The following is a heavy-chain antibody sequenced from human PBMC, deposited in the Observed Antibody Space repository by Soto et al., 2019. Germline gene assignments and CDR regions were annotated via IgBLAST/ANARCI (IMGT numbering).Heavy chain of an antibody. J-gene: IGHJ4*02. CDR1: GYSFSSNW. CDR2: IYPGDSDT. CDR3: ARVHCY. V-gene: IGHV5-51*03. Sequence: EVQLVQSGAEVKKPGESLRISCKGSGYSFSSNWIGWVRQMAGKGPEWMGMIYPGDSDTRYSPSFQGQVTLSADKSISTAYLQWSRLKASDTAVYYCARVHCYWGQGTLVTVSS.